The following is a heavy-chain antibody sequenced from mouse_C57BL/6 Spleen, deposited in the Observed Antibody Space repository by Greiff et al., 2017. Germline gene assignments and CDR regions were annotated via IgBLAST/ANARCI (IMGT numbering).Heavy chain of an antibody. J-gene: IGHJ3*01. D-gene: IGHD1-1*01. CDR2: IDPSDSYT. CDR3: ARRDYYGSSPAWFAY. V-gene: IGHV1-50*01. Sequence: QVQLKESGAELVKPGASVKLSCKASGYTFTSYWMQWVKQRPGQGLEWIGEIDPSDSYTNYNQKFKGKATLTVDTSSSTAYMQLSSLTSEDSAVYYCARRDYYGSSPAWFAYWGQGTLVTVSA. CDR1: GYTFTSYW.